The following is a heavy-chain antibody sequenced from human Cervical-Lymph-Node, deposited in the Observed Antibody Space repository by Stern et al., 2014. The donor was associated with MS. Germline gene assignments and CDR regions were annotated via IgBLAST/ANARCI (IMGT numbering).Heavy chain of an antibody. Sequence: QVQLVQSGAEVKQPGSSVKVSCKASGGTISNYIIGWVRQAPGQGLEWMGGIIPMLGIANYAEKFQDRVTITADESTSTAYMDLSSLRSEDTAVYYCARATSDYIWGTYRFLDSWGQGTLVIVSS. V-gene: IGHV1-69*01. CDR2: IIPMLGIA. CDR3: ARATSDYIWGTYRFLDS. D-gene: IGHD3-16*02. J-gene: IGHJ4*02. CDR1: GGTISNYI.